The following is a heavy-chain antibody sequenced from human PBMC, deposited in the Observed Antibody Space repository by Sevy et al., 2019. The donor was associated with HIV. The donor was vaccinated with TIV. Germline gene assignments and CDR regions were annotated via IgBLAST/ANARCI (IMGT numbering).Heavy chain of an antibody. Sequence: GGSLRLSCAASGFTFSSYAMSWVRQAPGKGLQWVSVISGSGTTTYYADSVKGRLTISRANSKNTLYMQMNSLRAEDTAVYYCARRPDFGVVIPTGVMDVWGQGTTVTVSS. D-gene: IGHD3-3*01. CDR1: GFTFSSYA. J-gene: IGHJ6*02. V-gene: IGHV3-23*01. CDR2: ISGSGTTT. CDR3: ARRPDFGVVIPTGVMDV.